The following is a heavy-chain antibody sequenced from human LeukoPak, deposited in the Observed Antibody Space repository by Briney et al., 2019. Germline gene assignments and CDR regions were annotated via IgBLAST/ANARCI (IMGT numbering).Heavy chain of an antibody. CDR3: ATVVTVIEGFDY. D-gene: IGHD2-21*02. J-gene: IGHJ4*02. Sequence: GASVKVSCKVSGYTLTELSMHWVRQAPGKGLEGMGGFDPEDGETIYAQKFQGRVTMTEDTSTDTAYMELSSLRSEDTAVYYCATVVTVIEGFDYWGQGTLVTVSS. CDR2: FDPEDGET. V-gene: IGHV1-24*01. CDR1: GYTLTELS.